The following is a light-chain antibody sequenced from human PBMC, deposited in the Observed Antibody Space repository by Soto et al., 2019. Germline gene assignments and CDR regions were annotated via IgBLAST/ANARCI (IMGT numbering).Light chain of an antibody. V-gene: IGKV1-9*01. CDR1: PAIASF. CDR2: GAS. Sequence: IQLTQSPSSLSASVGDRVTITCRVSPAIASFLAWYQQKPGTAPKLLIYGASTLQSGVPSRFSGSRSGTDYTLTIASLQPEDFATYYCQQLNGSPWTFGQGTKVDIK. J-gene: IGKJ1*01. CDR3: QQLNGSPWT.